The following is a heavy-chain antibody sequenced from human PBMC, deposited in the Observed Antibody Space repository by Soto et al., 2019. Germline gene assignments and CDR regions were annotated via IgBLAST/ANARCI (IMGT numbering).Heavy chain of an antibody. Sequence: EVQLLESGGGLVQPGGSLRLSCAASGFSFSNYAMTWVRQAPGKGLEWVSIISDGGGTTYYADSVKGRFTISRDNSKNTVYLQMSSLRAEDTAVYFCAKDSSGGALGAFAVWGQGTMVTVSS. CDR1: GFSFSNYA. CDR2: ISDGGGTT. CDR3: AKDSSGGALGAFAV. J-gene: IGHJ3*01. D-gene: IGHD3-16*01. V-gene: IGHV3-23*01.